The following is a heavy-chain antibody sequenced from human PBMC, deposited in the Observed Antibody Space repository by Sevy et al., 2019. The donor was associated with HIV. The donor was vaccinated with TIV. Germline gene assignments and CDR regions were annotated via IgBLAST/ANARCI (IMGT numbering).Heavy chain of an antibody. CDR2: ISAYNGNT. Sequence: ASVKVSCKASGYTFTSYGISWVRQAPGQGLEWMGWISAYNGNTNYAQKLQGRVTMTKDTSTSTAYMELRSLRSDDTAVYYCARDPPPYSSSWYYYYYYGMDVWGQGTTVTVSS. CDR3: ARDPPPYSSSWYYYYYYGMDV. V-gene: IGHV1-18*01. D-gene: IGHD6-13*01. J-gene: IGHJ6*02. CDR1: GYTFTSYG.